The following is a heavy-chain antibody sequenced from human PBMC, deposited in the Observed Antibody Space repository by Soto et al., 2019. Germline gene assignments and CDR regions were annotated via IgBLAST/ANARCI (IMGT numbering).Heavy chain of an antibody. D-gene: IGHD3-22*01. J-gene: IGHJ5*02. CDR2: INHSGST. CDR3: ARAAYYYDSSGYYNWFDP. Sequence: SETLSLTCAVYGGSFSGYYWSWIRQPPGKGLEWIGEINHSGSTNYNPSLKSRVTISVDTSKNLFSLKLSSVTAADTAVFYCARAAYYYDSSGYYNWFDPWGQGTLVTVSS. CDR1: GGSFSGYY. V-gene: IGHV4-34*01.